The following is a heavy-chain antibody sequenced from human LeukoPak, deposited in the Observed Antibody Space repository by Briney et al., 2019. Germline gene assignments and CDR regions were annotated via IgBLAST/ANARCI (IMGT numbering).Heavy chain of an antibody. V-gene: IGHV3-23*01. CDR3: AKEPKYGSGTHYYYYYGMDV. D-gene: IGHD3-10*01. CDR2: ISGPGSTT. Sequence: GGSLRLSCAASGFTFSSYSMNWVRQAPGKGLVWVSTISGPGSTTYYADSVEGRFTISRDDSKNTLYLQMSSLRAEDTAVYYCAKEPKYGSGTHYYYYYGMDVWGQGTTVTVSS. J-gene: IGHJ6*02. CDR1: GFTFSSYS.